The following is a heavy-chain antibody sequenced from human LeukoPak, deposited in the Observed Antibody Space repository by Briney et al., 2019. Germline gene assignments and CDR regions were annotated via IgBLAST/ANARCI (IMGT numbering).Heavy chain of an antibody. V-gene: IGHV3-11*04. J-gene: IGHJ4*02. Sequence: GGSLRLSCAASGFTFSDYYMSWIRQAPGKGLEWVSYIRSSGSTIYYADSVKGRFTISRDNAKNSLYLQMNSLRAEDTAVYYCARESRFGEWLFDYWGQGTLVTVSS. D-gene: IGHD3-10*01. CDR3: ARESRFGEWLFDY. CDR1: GFTFSDYY. CDR2: IRSSGSTI.